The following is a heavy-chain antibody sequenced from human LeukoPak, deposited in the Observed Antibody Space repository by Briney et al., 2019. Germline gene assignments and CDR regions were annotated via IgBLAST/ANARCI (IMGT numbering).Heavy chain of an antibody. CDR2: IYPGDSDT. D-gene: IGHD3-22*01. V-gene: IGHV5-51*01. J-gene: IGHJ4*02. CDR1: GCGFTSYW. Sequence: GAALQISCKGAGCGFTSYWIGWVRRLPGKGLEGMGIIYPGDSDTRYTPSFQGQVTISADKSISTASLQWSSLKASDTAMYYCARDSSGYYAFDYWGQGTLVTVSS. CDR3: ARDSSGYYAFDY.